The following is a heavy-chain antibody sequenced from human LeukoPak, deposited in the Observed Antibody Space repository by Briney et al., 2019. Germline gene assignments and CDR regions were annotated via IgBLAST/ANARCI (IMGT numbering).Heavy chain of an antibody. V-gene: IGHV5-51*01. Sequence: GESLKISCKGSGYSFTSYWIGWVRQMPGKGLEWMVIIYPGDSDTRYSPSFQGQVTISADKSISTAYLQWSSLKASDTAMYYCARLGYDFWSGYPVGAFDIWGQGTMVTVSS. CDR3: ARLGYDFWSGYPVGAFDI. D-gene: IGHD3-3*01. J-gene: IGHJ3*02. CDR1: GYSFTSYW. CDR2: IYPGDSDT.